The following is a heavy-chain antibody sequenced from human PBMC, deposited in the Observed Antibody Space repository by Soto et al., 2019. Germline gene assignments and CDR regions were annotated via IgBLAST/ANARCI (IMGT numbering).Heavy chain of an antibody. D-gene: IGHD3-22*01. CDR3: TTGCHFTMKLVRFNY. CDR1: GVSFTTAW. V-gene: IGHV3-15*07. Sequence: LSCAASGVSFTTAWIDWCRQDPGKGLEWVGRIKSKVAGGTTDFAAPVKGRFAISRDDSRNMVYFQMNSLKIEDIVVYYCTTGCHFTMKLVRFNYCGLGIRVTVSS. CDR2: IKSKVAGGTT. J-gene: IGHJ4*02.